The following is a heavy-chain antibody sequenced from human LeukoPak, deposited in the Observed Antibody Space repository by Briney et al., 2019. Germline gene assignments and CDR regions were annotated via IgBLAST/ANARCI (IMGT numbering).Heavy chain of an antibody. CDR1: GFTFSSYE. D-gene: IGHD3-9*01. V-gene: IGHV3-48*03. CDR3: AGTGYDIIFDY. J-gene: IGHJ4*02. Sequence: PRGSLRLSCAASGFTFSSYEMNWVRQAPGKGLEWVSYISSRGSTIYYADSVKGRFTISRDNAENSLYLQMNSLRAEDTAVYYCAGTGYDIIFDYWGQGTLVTVSS. CDR2: ISSRGSTI.